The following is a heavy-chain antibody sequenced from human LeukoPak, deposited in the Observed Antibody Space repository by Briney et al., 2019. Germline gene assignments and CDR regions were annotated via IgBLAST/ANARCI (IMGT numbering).Heavy chain of an antibody. D-gene: IGHD6-6*01. Sequence: PGGPLRLSCAASGFTFSSYSMNWVRQAPGKGLEWVSSISSSSSYIYYADSVKGRFTISRDNAKNSLYLQMNSLRAEDTAVYYCARAIVLIAARDVDYWGQGTLVTVSS. CDR1: GFTFSSYS. CDR3: ARAIVLIAARDVDY. V-gene: IGHV3-21*01. J-gene: IGHJ4*02. CDR2: ISSSSSYI.